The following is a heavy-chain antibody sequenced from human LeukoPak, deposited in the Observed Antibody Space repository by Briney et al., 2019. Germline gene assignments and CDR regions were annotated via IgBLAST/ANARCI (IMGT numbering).Heavy chain of an antibody. V-gene: IGHV4-59*08. Sequence: SETLSLTCTVSGSMYNYYWSWIRQPPGKGLEWIGYIHYNGITNYSPSLKSRVTMSLDTSKNQVPLKLNSVSAADTAVYYCARHISSGGTYAHFDYWGQGTLVTVSS. CDR3: ARHISSGGTYAHFDY. D-gene: IGHD1-26*01. CDR2: IHYNGIT. J-gene: IGHJ4*02. CDR1: GSMYNYY.